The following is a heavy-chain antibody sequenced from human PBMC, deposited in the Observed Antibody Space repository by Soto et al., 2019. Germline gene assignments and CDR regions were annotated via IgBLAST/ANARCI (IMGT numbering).Heavy chain of an antibody. J-gene: IGHJ4*02. Sequence: GXSXKVSFKASGGTXMSYAIRLVRQAPGQGLEWIGGIIPIFGTANYAQKFQGRATITADESTSTAYMELSSLRSEETAVYYCARSLTYYDILTGPIDYWGQGTLGTVS. V-gene: IGHV1-69*13. D-gene: IGHD3-9*01. CDR1: GGTXMSYA. CDR3: ARSLTYYDILTGPIDY. CDR2: IIPIFGTA.